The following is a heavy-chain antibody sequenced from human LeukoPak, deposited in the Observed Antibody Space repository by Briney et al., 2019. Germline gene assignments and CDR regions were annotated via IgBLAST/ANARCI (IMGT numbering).Heavy chain of an antibody. CDR3: ARGRTYYDFWSGYYV. D-gene: IGHD3-3*01. Sequence: ASVKVSCKASGYTFTSYDINWVRQATEQGLEWMGWMNPNSGNTGYAQKFQGRVTMTRNTSISTAYMELSSLRSEDTAVYYCARGRTYYDFWSGYYVWGQGTLVTVSS. CDR2: MNPNSGNT. J-gene: IGHJ4*02. CDR1: GYTFTSYD. V-gene: IGHV1-8*01.